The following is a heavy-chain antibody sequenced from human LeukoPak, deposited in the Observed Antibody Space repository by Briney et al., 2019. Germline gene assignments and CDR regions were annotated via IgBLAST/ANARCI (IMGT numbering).Heavy chain of an antibody. D-gene: IGHD2-15*01. CDR2: VWFDGSKR. J-gene: IGHJ4*02. CDR3: AKQLGYCSDGSCYFPY. V-gene: IGHV3-33*06. Sequence: GGSLRLSCTVSGFIFSNSGMHWVRRAPGKGLEWVAVVWFDGSKRYYADSVKGRFTISRDNSKNTLHLQMNSLRAEDTAVYYCAKQLGYCSDGSCYFPYWGQGTLVTVSS. CDR1: GFIFSNSG.